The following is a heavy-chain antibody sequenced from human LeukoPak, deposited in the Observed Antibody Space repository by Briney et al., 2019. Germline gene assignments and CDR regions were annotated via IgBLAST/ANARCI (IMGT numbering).Heavy chain of an antibody. D-gene: IGHD5-24*01. Sequence: AGGSLRLSRAVSGFKFSSYWMNWVRQVPGKGLMWVAHINTNGDSANYADSVKGRFTISRDNAKSTLSLQMNSLRAEDAAIYYCVRDNAYTFDYWGQGTLVTVSS. CDR3: VRDNAYTFDY. J-gene: IGHJ4*01. CDR1: GFKFSSYW. CDR2: INTNGDSA. V-gene: IGHV3-74*01.